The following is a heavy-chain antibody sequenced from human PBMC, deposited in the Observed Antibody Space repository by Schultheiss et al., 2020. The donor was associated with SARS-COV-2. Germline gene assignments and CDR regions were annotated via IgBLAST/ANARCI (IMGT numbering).Heavy chain of an antibody. CDR3: ARDNGYSSSWYVGPDAFDI. V-gene: IGHV4-61*08. CDR1: GGSISSGGYY. D-gene: IGHD6-13*01. J-gene: IGHJ3*02. CDR2: IYYSGST. Sequence: GSLRLSCTVSGGSISSGGYYWSWIRQPPGKGLEWIGYIYYSGSTNYNPSLKSRVTISVDTSKNQFSLKLSSVTAADTAVYYCARDNGYSSSWYVGPDAFDIWGQGTMVTVSS.